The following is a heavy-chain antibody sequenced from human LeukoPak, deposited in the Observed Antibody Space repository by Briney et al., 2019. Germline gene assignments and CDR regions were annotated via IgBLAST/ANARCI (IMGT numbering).Heavy chain of an antibody. CDR3: AKGLTAGGSLVDY. CDR2: ISSSDTYI. V-gene: IGHV3-21*04. J-gene: IGHJ4*02. Sequence: GGSLRLSCAASGFTFSSYEMNWVRQAPGKGLEWVSSISSSDTYIHYADSVKGRFTISRDNSKNTLYLQMNSLRAEDTAVYYCAKGLTAGGSLVDYWGQGTLVTVSS. D-gene: IGHD1-26*01. CDR1: GFTFSSYE.